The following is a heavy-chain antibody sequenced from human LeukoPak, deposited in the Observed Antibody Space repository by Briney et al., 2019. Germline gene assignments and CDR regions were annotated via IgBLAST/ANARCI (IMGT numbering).Heavy chain of an antibody. D-gene: IGHD3-10*01. Sequence: PSETLSLTCTVPGGSTHRYWTWIRQPAGKGLECIGRISGSVTITYNPALQSRVTISIDTSKNQFSLKLMSVTAADTAVYYCARDSGTTGEVKFDPWGQGTLVTVSS. J-gene: IGHJ5*02. CDR2: ISGSVTI. V-gene: IGHV4-4*07. CDR1: GGSTHRY. CDR3: ARDSGTTGEVKFDP.